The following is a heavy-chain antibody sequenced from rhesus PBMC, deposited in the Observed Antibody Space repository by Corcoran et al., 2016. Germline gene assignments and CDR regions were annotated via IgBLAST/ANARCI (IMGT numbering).Heavy chain of an antibody. CDR1: GGPFTGSY. Sequence: QVQLQDSGPGLVKPSETLSLTCAVLGGPFTGSYCGCLRQSLGTGLEGFVYMSGSYALTMSIPSPKSVVTLSMDTTTCRFSLTLSSVAAADTAVYYCAPRPPDTNVYFVFDYWGQGVLVTVSS. CDR2: MSGSYALT. V-gene: IGHV4-165*01. D-gene: IGHD3-9*01. CDR3: APRPPDTNVYFVFDY. J-gene: IGHJ4*01.